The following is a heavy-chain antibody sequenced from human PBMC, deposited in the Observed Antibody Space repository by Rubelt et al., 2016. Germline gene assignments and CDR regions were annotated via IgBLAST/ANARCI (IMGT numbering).Heavy chain of an antibody. CDR2: IYYSGNT. V-gene: IGHV4-39*01. D-gene: IGHD6-13*01. CDR1: GGSMTSTRYY. CDR3: AKSAEGSTWYDA. Sequence: QLQLQESGPGLVKSSETLSLTCTVSGGSMTSTRYYWAWIRQPPGERLEWIGRIYYSGNTYYNPSLKSRINISVDSSKNQFSRKLSSLTAADTAVYYCAKSAEGSTWYDAWGPGTLVTVSS. J-gene: IGHJ5*02.